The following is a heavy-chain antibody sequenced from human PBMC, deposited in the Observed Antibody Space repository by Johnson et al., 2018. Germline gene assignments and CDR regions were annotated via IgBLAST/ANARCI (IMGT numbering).Heavy chain of an antibody. CDR1: GSIFSGSV. V-gene: IGHV3-30-3*01. J-gene: IGHJ3*02. CDR3: ARPHWEDNI. Sequence: VQLVESGGGVVQPGRSLRLSCGASGSIFSGSVMHWVRQAPGKGLEWVALMSYDGFSKQYADSVKGRFTISRDNSKNTLYLQMNSLRAEDTAVYHCARPHWEDNIWGQGTMVTVSS. D-gene: IGHD7-27*01. CDR2: MSYDGFSK.